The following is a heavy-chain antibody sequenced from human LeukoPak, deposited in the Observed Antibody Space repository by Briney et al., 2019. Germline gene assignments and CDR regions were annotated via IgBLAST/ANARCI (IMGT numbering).Heavy chain of an antibody. Sequence: GGSLRLSCAASGFTFSNYWMHWVRQAPGKGLVWVSRINSDGSSTRYADSVKGRFTISRDNAKNTLYLQMNSLRAEDTAVYYYTRELDWLPTLDYWGQGTLVTVSS. D-gene: IGHD3-9*01. CDR1: GFTFSNYW. J-gene: IGHJ4*02. V-gene: IGHV3-74*01. CDR2: INSDGSST. CDR3: TRELDWLPTLDY.